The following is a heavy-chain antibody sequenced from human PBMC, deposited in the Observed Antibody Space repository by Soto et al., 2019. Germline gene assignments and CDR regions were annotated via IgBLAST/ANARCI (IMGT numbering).Heavy chain of an antibody. J-gene: IGHJ6*02. V-gene: IGHV3-23*01. CDR2: ISGSGGST. CDR1: GFTFSSYA. D-gene: IGHD1-26*01. Sequence: GGSLRLSCAASGFTFSSYAMSWVRQAPGKGLEWVSAISGSGGSTYYADSVKGRFTISRDNSKNTLYLQMNSLRAEDTAVYYCAKTRSGSYSHEREYGYYYYGMDVWGQGTTVTVSS. CDR3: AKTRSGSYSHEREYGYYYYGMDV.